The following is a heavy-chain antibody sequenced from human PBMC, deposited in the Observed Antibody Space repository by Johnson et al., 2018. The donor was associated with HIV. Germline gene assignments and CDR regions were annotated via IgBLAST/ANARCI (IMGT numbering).Heavy chain of an antibody. CDR1: GFTVSRSY. CDR3: ARGSYDGDAFDL. CDR2: IAAPGDT. V-gene: IGHV3-13*01. D-gene: IGHD1-26*01. Sequence: VQLIESGGGLIQPGGSLRFSCAGSGFTVSRSYMSWVRQAPGKGLEWVSGIAAPGDTYYPGSVKGRFTVSRENARNSLYLQLNSLRAGDSALYYCARGSYDGDAFDLWGQGTMVTVSS. J-gene: IGHJ3*01.